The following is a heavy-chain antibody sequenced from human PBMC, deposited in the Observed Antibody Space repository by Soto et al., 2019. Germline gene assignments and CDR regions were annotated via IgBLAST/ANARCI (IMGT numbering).Heavy chain of an antibody. J-gene: IGHJ6*02. D-gene: IGHD2-2*01. CDR3: AIVLVLGAVYGTDF. V-gene: IGHV3-53*01. CDR2: IYSGGST. Sequence: RGSLRLSCAASGFTVSRNYMRWVRQAPGKGLEWVSVIYSGGSTYYADSVKGRCTISRDNSKNTLYLHMNSLRAEDTAVYYCAIVLVLGAVYGTDFWGQANTVSVS. CDR1: GFTVSRNY.